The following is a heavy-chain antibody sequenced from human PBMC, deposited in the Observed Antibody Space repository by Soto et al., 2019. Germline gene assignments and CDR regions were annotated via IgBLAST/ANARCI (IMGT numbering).Heavy chain of an antibody. D-gene: IGHD7-27*01. J-gene: IGHJ4*02. CDR2: IYYSGST. CDR1: GGSISSSSYY. V-gene: IGHV4-39*01. Sequence: SETLSLTCTVSGGSISSSSYYWGWIRQPPGKGLEWIGSIYYSGSTYYNTSLKSRVTISVDTSKNQFSLKLSSVTAADTAVYYCARQSNTYYFDYWGQGTLVTVSS. CDR3: ARQSNTYYFDY.